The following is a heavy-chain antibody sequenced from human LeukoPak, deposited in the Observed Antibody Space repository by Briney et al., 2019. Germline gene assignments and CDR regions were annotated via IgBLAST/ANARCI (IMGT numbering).Heavy chain of an antibody. D-gene: IGHD1/OR15-1a*01. CDR1: GGSISSGDYY. CDR3: ARQKWEQQGRDYYFNGLDV. V-gene: IGHV4-30-2*01. CDR2: IYHSGST. J-gene: IGHJ6*02. Sequence: SETLSLTCTVSGGSISSGDYYWSWNRQPPGKGLEWIGYIYHSGSTYYNPSFTSRVTMSVDRSRNQFSLKLTSVTAADTAVYYCARQKWEQQGRDYYFNGLDVWGPGTTVIVSS.